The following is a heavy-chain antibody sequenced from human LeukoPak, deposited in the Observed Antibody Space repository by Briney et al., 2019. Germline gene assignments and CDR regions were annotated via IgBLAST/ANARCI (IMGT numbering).Heavy chain of an antibody. V-gene: IGHV1-2*02. CDR3: ARTVVGATGTFDY. D-gene: IGHD1-26*01. CDR2: INPNSGGT. CDR1: GYTFTSYY. J-gene: IGHJ4*02. Sequence: ASVTVSCKASGYTFTSYYMHWVRQAPGQGLEWMGWINPNSGGTNYAQKFQGRVTMTRDTSISTAYMELSRLRSDDTAVYYCARTVVGATGTFDYWGQGTLVTVSS.